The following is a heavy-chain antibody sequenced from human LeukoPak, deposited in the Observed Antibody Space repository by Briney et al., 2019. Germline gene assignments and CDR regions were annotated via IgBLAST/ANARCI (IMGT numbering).Heavy chain of an antibody. Sequence: SETLSLTCTVSGYSISSGYYWGWIRQPPGKGLEWIGSIYYSGSTYYNPSLKSRVTISVDTSKNQFSLRLSSVTAADTALYYCARSLHVSAPSDVWGQGTLVTVSS. D-gene: IGHD3-10*01. J-gene: IGHJ4*02. V-gene: IGHV4-38-2*02. CDR1: GYSISSGYY. CDR3: ARSLHVSAPSDV. CDR2: IYYSGST.